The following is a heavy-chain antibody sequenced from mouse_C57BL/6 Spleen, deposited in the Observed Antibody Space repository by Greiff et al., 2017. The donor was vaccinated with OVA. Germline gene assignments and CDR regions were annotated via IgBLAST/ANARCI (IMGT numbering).Heavy chain of an antibody. CDR1: GFTFSSYG. CDR2: ISSGGSYT. J-gene: IGHJ2*01. CDR3: ARHSSTFVY. Sequence: EVHLVESGGDLVKPGGSLKLSCAASGFTFSSYGMSWVRQTPDKRLEWVATISSGGSYTYYPDSVKGRFTISRDNAKNTLYLQMSSLKSEDTAMYYCARHSSTFVYWGQGTTLTVSS. D-gene: IGHD5-1*01. V-gene: IGHV5-6*01.